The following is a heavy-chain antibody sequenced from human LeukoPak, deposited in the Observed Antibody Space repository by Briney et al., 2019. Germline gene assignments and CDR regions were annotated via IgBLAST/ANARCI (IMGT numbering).Heavy chain of an antibody. J-gene: IGHJ5*02. Sequence: PSETLSLTCTVSGGSISSSSYYWGWIRQPPGKGLEWIGGIYYSGSTYYNPSLKSRVTISVDTSKNQFSLKLSSVTAADTAVYYCARTYGSGSYYKVWFDPWGQGTLVTVSS. CDR1: GGSISSSSYY. V-gene: IGHV4-39*07. CDR2: IYYSGST. D-gene: IGHD3-10*01. CDR3: ARTYGSGSYYKVWFDP.